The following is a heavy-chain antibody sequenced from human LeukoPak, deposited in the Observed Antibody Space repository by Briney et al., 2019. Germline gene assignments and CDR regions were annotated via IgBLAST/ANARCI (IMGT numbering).Heavy chain of an antibody. CDR1: GYTFTGYY. J-gene: IGHJ4*02. D-gene: IGHD3-22*01. V-gene: IGHV1-2*02. Sequence: ASVKVSCKASGYTFTGYYMHWVRQAPGQGLEWMGWINPNSGGTNYAQKFQGRVTMTRDTSISTAYMELSRLRSDDTAVYYCARDHRKVAYYYDSSGYYYFDYWGQGTLVTVSS. CDR3: ARDHRKVAYYYDSSGYYYFDY. CDR2: INPNSGGT.